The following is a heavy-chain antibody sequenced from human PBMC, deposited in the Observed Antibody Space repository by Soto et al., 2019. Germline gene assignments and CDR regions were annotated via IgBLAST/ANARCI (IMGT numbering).Heavy chain of an antibody. D-gene: IGHD5-18*01. Sequence: HEQLMESGGGVVQPGRSLRLSCVASGFSFSSQAMHWVRQAPGKGLEWVAAISNDGNRQLYADSVKDRFTISRDNSRNTLDLQMNILRTEDTGVYFCARDIYSYGSVGTPDIWGQGTMVTVSS. J-gene: IGHJ3*02. V-gene: IGHV3-30-3*01. CDR2: ISNDGNRQ. CDR1: GFSFSSQA. CDR3: ARDIYSYGSVGTPDI.